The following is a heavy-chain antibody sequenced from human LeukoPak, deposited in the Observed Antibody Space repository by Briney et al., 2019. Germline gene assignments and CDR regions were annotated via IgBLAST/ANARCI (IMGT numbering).Heavy chain of an antibody. J-gene: IGHJ4*02. CDR3: ARGSTYYDSSGQVPFDY. CDR1: GFTFSSYS. D-gene: IGHD3-22*01. V-gene: IGHV3-48*01. Sequence: GGSLRLSCAASGFTFSSYSMNWVRQAPGKGLEWGSYISGSSSTIYYADSVKGRFTISRDNGKNTLYLQMNSLRAEDTVVYYCARGSTYYDSSGQVPFDYWGQGTLVTVSS. CDR2: ISGSSSTI.